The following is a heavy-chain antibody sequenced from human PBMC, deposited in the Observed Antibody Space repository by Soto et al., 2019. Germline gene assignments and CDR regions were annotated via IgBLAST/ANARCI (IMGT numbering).Heavy chain of an antibody. V-gene: IGHV3-33*01. Sequence: PGGSLRLSCAASGFTFSSYGMHWVRHAPGKGLEWVAVIWYDGSNKYYADSVKGRFTISRDNSKNTLYLQMNSLRAEDTAVYYCARDPQVLYNWNDLIAPLDYWGQGTLVTVSS. D-gene: IGHD1-20*01. CDR3: ARDPQVLYNWNDLIAPLDY. CDR1: GFTFSSYG. CDR2: IWYDGSNK. J-gene: IGHJ4*02.